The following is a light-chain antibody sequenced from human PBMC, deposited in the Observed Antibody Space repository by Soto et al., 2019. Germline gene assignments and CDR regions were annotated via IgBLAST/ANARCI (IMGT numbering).Light chain of an antibody. V-gene: IGKV1-5*03. CDR2: KSS. J-gene: IGKJ1*01. Sequence: PSTLSGSVGDRVTITCRASQTISSWLAWYQQKPGKAPKLLIYKSSTLKSGVPSRFSGSGSGTEFTLTISSLQPDDFATYYCQHYNSYSEAFGQGTKVDIK. CDR3: QHYNSYSEA. CDR1: QTISSW.